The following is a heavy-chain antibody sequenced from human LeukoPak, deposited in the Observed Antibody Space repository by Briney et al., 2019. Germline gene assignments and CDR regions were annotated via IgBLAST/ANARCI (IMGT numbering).Heavy chain of an antibody. Sequence: PSETLSLTCAVFGGSFSGYDWTWIRQPPGKGLEWIGEINYRRSTNYNPSLKGRVTMSVDTSKNQFSLNLNSVTATDTAVYYCARGRVKGKFDYWGQGTLVTVSS. V-gene: IGHV4-34*01. CDR1: GGSFSGYD. D-gene: IGHD3-22*01. J-gene: IGHJ4*02. CDR3: ARGRVKGKFDY. CDR2: INYRRST.